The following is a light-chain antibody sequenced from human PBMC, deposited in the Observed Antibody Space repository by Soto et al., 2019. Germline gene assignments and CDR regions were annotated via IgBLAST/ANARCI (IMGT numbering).Light chain of an antibody. V-gene: IGLV1-47*01. CDR1: RYNIGSNY. CDR3: AAWDDSLSGL. CDR2: RNY. J-gene: IGLJ3*02. Sequence: QSVLTHPPSASGTPGQRVTISCSGSRYNIGSNYVYWFQQLPGTAPKLLIYRNYQRPSGVPDRFSGSKSGTSASLAISGLRAEDDADYYCAAWDDSLSGLFGGGTKLTVL.